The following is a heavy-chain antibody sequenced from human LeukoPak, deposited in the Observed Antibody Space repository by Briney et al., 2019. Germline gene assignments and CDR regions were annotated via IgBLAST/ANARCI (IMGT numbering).Heavy chain of an antibody. CDR3: AKDHHSSSWYETYYYYYMDA. V-gene: IGHV3-23*01. J-gene: IGHJ6*03. D-gene: IGHD6-13*01. Sequence: PGGSLRLSCAASGFTFSSYAMSWVRQAPGKGLEWVSAISGSGGSTYYADSVKGRFTISRDNSKNTLYLQMNSLRAEDTAVYYCAKDHHSSSWYETYYYYYMDAWGKGTAVAVSS. CDR2: ISGSGGST. CDR1: GFTFSSYA.